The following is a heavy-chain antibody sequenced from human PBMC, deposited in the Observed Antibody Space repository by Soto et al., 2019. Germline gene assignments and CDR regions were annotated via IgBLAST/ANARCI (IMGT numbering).Heavy chain of an antibody. Sequence: QVQLVESGGGVVQPGGSLRLSCAASGFIFSIYAMHWVRQAPGKGLEWVAIVSYDGRNIDYADSVKGRFTISRDNSKNMLYVQMNSLRVEDTATYHCARDVLGSSRYLRSDTFDLWGQGTMVAVSS. J-gene: IGHJ3*01. CDR1: GFIFSIYA. V-gene: IGHV3-30*04. CDR2: VSYDGRNI. CDR3: ARDVLGSSRYLRSDTFDL. D-gene: IGHD6-13*01.